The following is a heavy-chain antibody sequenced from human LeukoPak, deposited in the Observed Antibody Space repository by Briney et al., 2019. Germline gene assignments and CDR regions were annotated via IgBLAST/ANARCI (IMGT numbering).Heavy chain of an antibody. CDR1: NGSISIYY. V-gene: IGHV4-4*07. D-gene: IGHD3-16*01. J-gene: IGHJ4*02. Sequence: SETLSLTCTVSNGSISIYYWSWVRQPAGKGLEWIGRISASGSTNYNPSLKSRVTMSLDTSKNQFSLKLSSVTAADTAVYYSAREITVPRPFDYWGPGTLVTVSS. CDR2: ISASGST. CDR3: AREITVPRPFDY.